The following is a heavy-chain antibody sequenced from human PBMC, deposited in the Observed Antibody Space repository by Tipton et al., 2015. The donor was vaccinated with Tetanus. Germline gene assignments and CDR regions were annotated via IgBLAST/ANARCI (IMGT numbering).Heavy chain of an antibody. Sequence: LRLSCAASGFPFSNYAMSWVRQAPGKGLEWIGFVSSSGNSNYSPSLTGRVSMSLDTSKQQFSLSLTSATAADTAVYYCARGWSECSSWSCSPFDSWGQGTLVTVSS. V-gene: IGHV4-59*12. CDR1: GFPFSNYA. CDR2: VSSSGNS. CDR3: ARGWSECSSWSCSPFDS. J-gene: IGHJ4*02. D-gene: IGHD2-2*01.